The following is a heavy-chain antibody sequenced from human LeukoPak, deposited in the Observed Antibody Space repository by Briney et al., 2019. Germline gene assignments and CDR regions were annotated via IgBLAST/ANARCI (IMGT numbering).Heavy chain of an antibody. V-gene: IGHV1-69*06. Sequence: ASVKVSCKASGGTFSSYAISWVRQAPGQGLEWMGGIIPIFGTANYAQKFQGRVTITADKSTSTAYMELSSLRSEDTAVYYCAGQDYYDSSGYYSRNFYYYYMDVWGKGTTVTVSS. CDR3: AGQDYYDSSGYYSRNFYYYYMDV. CDR2: IIPIFGTA. J-gene: IGHJ6*03. CDR1: GGTFSSYA. D-gene: IGHD3-22*01.